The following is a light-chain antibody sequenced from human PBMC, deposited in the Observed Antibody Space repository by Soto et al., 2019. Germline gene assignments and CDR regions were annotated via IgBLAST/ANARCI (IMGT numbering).Light chain of an antibody. CDR3: QQYNSFWT. J-gene: IGKJ1*01. Sequence: DIQMTHSRSTLSASVGDIVTITCRASQSISSWLAWYQQKPGKAPKLLIYDASSLESGVPSRFSGSGSGKEFTLTISSLQPDDFATYYRQQYNSFWTFGQGTKVDIK. CDR2: DAS. CDR1: QSISSW. V-gene: IGKV1-5*01.